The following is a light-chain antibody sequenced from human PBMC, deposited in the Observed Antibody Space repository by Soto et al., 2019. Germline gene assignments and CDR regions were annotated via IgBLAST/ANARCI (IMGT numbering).Light chain of an antibody. CDR3: SSYTITATL. CDR2: DVT. Sequence: QSALTPPASVSGSPGQSITLSCPGSRHDVGLYNYVSWYQQHPGKAPKLVISDVTNRPSGVSDRFSGSKSGNTAFLTISGLQAEDEADYYCSSYTITATLFGRGTKLTVL. CDR1: RHDVGLYNY. V-gene: IGLV2-14*03. J-gene: IGLJ2*01.